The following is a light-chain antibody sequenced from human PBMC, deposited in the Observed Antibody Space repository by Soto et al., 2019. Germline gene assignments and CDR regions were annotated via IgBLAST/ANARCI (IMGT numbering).Light chain of an antibody. J-gene: IGLJ2*01. Sequence: QSALTQPASVSGSPGQSITNSCTGTSSDVGGYNYVSWYQQHPDKAPKLMIYEVSNRPSGVSNRFSGSKSGNTASLTISGLQAEDEADYYCSSYTSSSTPVFGGGTKLTVL. CDR3: SSYTSSSTPV. V-gene: IGLV2-14*01. CDR1: SSDVGGYNY. CDR2: EVS.